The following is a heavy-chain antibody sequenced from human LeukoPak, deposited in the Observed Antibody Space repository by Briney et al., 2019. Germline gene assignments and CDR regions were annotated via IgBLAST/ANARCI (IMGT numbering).Heavy chain of an antibody. V-gene: IGHV1-8*01. CDR3: ARGNAYCGGDWQCYYYYYMDV. CDR1: GYTFTSYD. J-gene: IGHJ6*03. D-gene: IGHD2-21*02. CDR2: KNPNSGNT. Sequence: ASVKVSCKASGYTFTSYDINWVRQAPGQGLEWMGWKNPNSGNTGYAQKFQGRVTMTRNTSISTAYMELSSLRSEDPAVYYCARGNAYCGGDWQCYYYYYMDVWGKGTTVTISS.